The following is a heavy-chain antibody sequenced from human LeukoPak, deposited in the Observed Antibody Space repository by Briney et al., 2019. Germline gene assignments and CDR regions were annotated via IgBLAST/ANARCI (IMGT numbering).Heavy chain of an antibody. CDR2: IDSSAST. Sequence: SETLSFTCTASGGSISSGVYYWRWIRQPPLECLGWIEYIDSSASTCYNPSRNIPITISVHTSKNQFSLKLSSVTAADTAVYYCARHRYCTNGVCYLVPRAFDPWGQGTLVTVSS. J-gene: IGHJ5*02. D-gene: IGHD2-8*01. CDR3: ARHRYCTNGVCYLVPRAFDP. V-gene: IGHV4-39*01. CDR1: GGSISSGVYY.